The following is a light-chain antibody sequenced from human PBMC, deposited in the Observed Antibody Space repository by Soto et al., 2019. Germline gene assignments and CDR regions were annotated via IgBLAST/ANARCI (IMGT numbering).Light chain of an antibody. CDR1: SSDVGGYNF. V-gene: IGLV2-14*01. CDR3: SSYTSSSTLVV. Sequence: QSVLTQPASVSGSPGQSITISCTGTSSDVGGYNFVSWYQQHPGKAPRLIIYEVSSRPSGVSYRFSGSKSGNTASLTISGLQAEDEADYYCSSYTSSSTLVVFGGGTKLTVL. CDR2: EVS. J-gene: IGLJ2*01.